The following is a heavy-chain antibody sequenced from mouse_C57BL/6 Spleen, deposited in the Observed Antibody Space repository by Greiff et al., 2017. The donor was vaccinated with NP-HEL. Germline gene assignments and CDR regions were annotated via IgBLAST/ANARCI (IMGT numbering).Heavy chain of an antibody. V-gene: IGHV5-4*01. J-gene: IGHJ2*01. D-gene: IGHD1-1*01. CDR2: ISDGGSYT. CDR3: ARGDYYGSNYCDY. CDR1: GFTFSSYA. Sequence: EVQLVESGGGLVKPGGSLKLSCAASGFTFSSYAMSWVRQTPEKRLEWVATISDGGSYTYYPDNVKGRFTISRDNAKNNLYLQMSHLKSEDTAMYYCARGDYYGSNYCDYWGQGTTLTVSS.